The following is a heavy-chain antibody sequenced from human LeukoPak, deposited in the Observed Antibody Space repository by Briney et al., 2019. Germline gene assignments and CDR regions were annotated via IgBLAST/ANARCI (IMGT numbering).Heavy chain of an antibody. CDR3: ARELKGFDY. V-gene: IGHV4-59*01. J-gene: IGHJ4*02. CDR1: GGSFSGYY. CDR2: IYYSGST. Sequence: PSETLSLTCAVYGGSFSGYYWSWIRQPPGKGLEWIGYIYYSGSTNYNPSLKSRVTISVDTSKNQFSLKLSSVTAADTAVYYCARELKGFDYWGQGTLVTVSS.